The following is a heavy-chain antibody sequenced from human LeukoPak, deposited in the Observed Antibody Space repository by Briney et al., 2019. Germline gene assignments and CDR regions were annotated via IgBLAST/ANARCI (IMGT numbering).Heavy chain of an antibody. Sequence: PGGSLRLSCEGSGFTFSSYWMNWVRQAPGKGLEWVANIKQDGSEKYYVDSVKGRFTISRDNAKNSLYLQMNSLRDDDTAMYYCARGASGHSSNWNFPYYYYCMDVWGKGTTVTISS. D-gene: IGHD1-1*01. V-gene: IGHV3-7*01. CDR3: ARGASGHSSNWNFPYYYYCMDV. CDR1: GFTFSSYW. J-gene: IGHJ6*03. CDR2: IKQDGSEK.